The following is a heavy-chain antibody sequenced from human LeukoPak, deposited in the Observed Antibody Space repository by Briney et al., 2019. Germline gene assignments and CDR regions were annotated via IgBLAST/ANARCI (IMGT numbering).Heavy chain of an antibody. V-gene: IGHV3-66*01. J-gene: IGHJ4*02. CDR1: GFTVSSNY. Sequence: GGSLRLSCAASGFTVSSNYMSWVRQAPGKGLEWVSTIYSGGLTYYADSVKGRFTISRDNSKNTLYLQMNSLRAEDTAVYYCAKDRAQTPLKYWGQGTLVTVSS. CDR3: AKDRAQTPLKY. D-gene: IGHD3-10*01. CDR2: IYSGGLT.